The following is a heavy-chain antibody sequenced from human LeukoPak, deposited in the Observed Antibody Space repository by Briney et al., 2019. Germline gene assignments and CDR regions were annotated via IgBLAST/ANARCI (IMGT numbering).Heavy chain of an antibody. CDR3: AKGVLFEDPTSMDYYYMDV. CDR1: GWTFRRYS. Sequence: GGGLRVSCAASGWTFRRYSMHWVRQAPGKGVEGVSSMSSSSSYIYYAEAVKDRFSISRDNAKNSLYLQMNSRRAEDTAVYYCAKGVLFEDPTSMDYYYMDVWGKGTTVTVSS. CDR2: MSSSSSYI. V-gene: IGHV3-21*01. J-gene: IGHJ6*03. D-gene: IGHD5-12*01.